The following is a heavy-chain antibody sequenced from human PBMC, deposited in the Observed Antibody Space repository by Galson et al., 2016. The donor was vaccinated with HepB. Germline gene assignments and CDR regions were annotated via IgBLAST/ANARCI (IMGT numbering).Heavy chain of an antibody. CDR3: ATDVGEQWLGVFDY. CDR2: VSFDGGHK. J-gene: IGHJ4*02. CDR1: GLTFSNYA. D-gene: IGHD6-19*01. Sequence: SLRLSCAASGLTFSNYAMHWVRQAPGKGLEWVAVVSFDGGHKFYADSVKGRFTISRANSKYTLYLQMNSLRPDDTALYYCATDVGEQWLGVFDYWGQGTLVTVSS. V-gene: IGHV3-30*04.